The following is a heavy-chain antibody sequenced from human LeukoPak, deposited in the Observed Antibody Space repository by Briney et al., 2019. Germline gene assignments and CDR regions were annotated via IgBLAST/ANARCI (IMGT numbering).Heavy chain of an antibody. CDR1: GFTFSSYE. J-gene: IGHJ3*02. V-gene: IGHV3-48*03. CDR2: MSSSGSTI. Sequence: PGGSLRLSCAASGFTFSSYEMNWVRQAPGKGLEWVSYMSSSGSTIYYADSVKGRFTISRDNPKNSLYLQMNSLRAEDTAVYYCARQTGPDAFDIWGQGTMVTVCS. D-gene: IGHD7-27*01. CDR3: ARQTGPDAFDI.